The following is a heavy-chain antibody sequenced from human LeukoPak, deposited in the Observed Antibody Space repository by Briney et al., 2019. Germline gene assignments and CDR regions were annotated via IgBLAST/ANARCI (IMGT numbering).Heavy chain of an antibody. CDR1: GFTFSRYW. V-gene: IGHV3-74*03. CDR2: ISPDGSTT. J-gene: IGHJ4*02. CDR3: TTVLSSNRYNLCDY. Sequence: GGSLRLSCAASGFTFSRYWMHWVRQAPGKGLMWVSRISPDGSTTLYADSVKGRFTISRDNAKNTLYLQMNSLGAEDTAVYYCTTVLSSNRYNLCDYWGRGTLVTVSS. D-gene: IGHD6-13*01.